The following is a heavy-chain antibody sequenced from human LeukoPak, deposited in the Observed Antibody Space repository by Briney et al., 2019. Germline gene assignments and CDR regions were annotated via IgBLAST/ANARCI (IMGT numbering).Heavy chain of an antibody. Sequence: SETLSLTCTVSGGSISSYYWSWVRQPPGKGLESIGYVYYSRSTDYNPSLKSRVTISVDTCKNQFSLRLTSVTAADTAVYYCASHGGSYYHVYYFDQWRQGTLVTVSS. V-gene: IGHV4-59*08. D-gene: IGHD1-26*01. CDR2: VYYSRST. CDR1: GGSISSYY. CDR3: ASHGGSYYHVYYFDQ. J-gene: IGHJ4*02.